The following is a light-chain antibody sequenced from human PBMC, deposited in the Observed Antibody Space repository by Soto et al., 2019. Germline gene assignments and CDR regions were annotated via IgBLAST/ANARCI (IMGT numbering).Light chain of an antibody. CDR2: DAS. J-gene: IGKJ1*01. V-gene: IGKV3-20*01. Sequence: EIVLTQSPGTLSLSPGERATLSCRASQSVSSSYLAWYQQKPGQAPRLLIYDASNRATGIPDRFSGGGSATDFTLTISRLEPEDFAVYYCQQYGSSPRTFGQGTKVEIK. CDR1: QSVSSSY. CDR3: QQYGSSPRT.